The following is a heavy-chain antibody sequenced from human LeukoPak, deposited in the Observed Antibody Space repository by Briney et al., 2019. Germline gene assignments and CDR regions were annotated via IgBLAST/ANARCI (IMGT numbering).Heavy chain of an antibody. Sequence: GRSLRLSCAASGFTFSSYAMHWVRQAPGKGLEWVAVISYDGSNKYYADSVKGRFTISRDNSKNTLYLQMNSLRAEDTAVYYCARDRPSMLFDIWAKGQWSPSLQ. J-gene: IGHJ3*02. D-gene: IGHD2/OR15-2a*01. CDR3: ARDRPSMLFDI. CDR1: GFTFSSYA. CDR2: ISYDGSNK. V-gene: IGHV3-30-3*01.